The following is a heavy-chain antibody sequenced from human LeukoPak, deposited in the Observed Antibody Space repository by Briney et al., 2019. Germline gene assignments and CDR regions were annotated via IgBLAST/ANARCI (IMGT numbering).Heavy chain of an antibody. J-gene: IGHJ4*02. CDR2: IYYSGST. V-gene: IGHV4-59*01. Sequence: PSETLSLTCTVSGGSISSYYWSWIRQPPGKGLEWIGYIYYSGSTNYNPSLKSRLTISIDTSKNQFSLRLSSVTAADSALYYCARVGSGSFDYWGQGTLVTVSS. D-gene: IGHD1-26*01. CDR3: ARVGSGSFDY. CDR1: GGSISSYY.